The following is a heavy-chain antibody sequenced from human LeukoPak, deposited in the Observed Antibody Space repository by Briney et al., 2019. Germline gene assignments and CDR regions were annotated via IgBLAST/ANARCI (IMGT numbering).Heavy chain of an antibody. CDR1: GYTFTSDY. V-gene: IGHV1-46*03. CDR3: ASLAVAGIRGPLDY. Sequence: ASVKVSCKASGYTFTSDYMHWVRQAPGHGLEWMGIINPSGGSTSYAQKYQGRVTMSRDTSTSTVYMELSSLRSEDTAVYYCASLAVAGIRGPLDYWGQGTLVTVSS. J-gene: IGHJ4*02. CDR2: INPSGGST. D-gene: IGHD6-19*01.